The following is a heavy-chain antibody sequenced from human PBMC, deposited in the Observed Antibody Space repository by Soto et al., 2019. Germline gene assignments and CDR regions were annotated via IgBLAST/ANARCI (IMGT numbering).Heavy chain of an antibody. CDR2: IYYSGST. CDR1: GGSISSYY. CDR3: ARRWGGTFDY. Sequence: SETLSLTCTVSGGSISSYYWSWIRQPPGKGLEWIGYIYYSGSTNYNPSLKSRVTISVDTSKNQFSLKLSSVTAAVTAVYYCARRWGGTFDYWGQGTLVTVSS. V-gene: IGHV4-59*01. J-gene: IGHJ4*02. D-gene: IGHD2-21*01.